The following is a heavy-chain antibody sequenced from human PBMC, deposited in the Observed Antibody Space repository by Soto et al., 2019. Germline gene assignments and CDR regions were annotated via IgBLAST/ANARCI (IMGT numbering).Heavy chain of an antibody. CDR3: ASTYYDILTGYLPLDYYYYGMDV. CDR2: IYYSGST. D-gene: IGHD3-9*01. V-gene: IGHV4-59*01. Sequence: PSETLSLTCTVSGGSISSYYWSWIRQPPGKGLEWIGYIYYSGSTNYNPSLKSRVTISVDTSKNQFSLKLSSVTAADTAVYYCASTYYDILTGYLPLDYYYYGMDVWGQGTTVTVSS. CDR1: GGSISSYY. J-gene: IGHJ6*02.